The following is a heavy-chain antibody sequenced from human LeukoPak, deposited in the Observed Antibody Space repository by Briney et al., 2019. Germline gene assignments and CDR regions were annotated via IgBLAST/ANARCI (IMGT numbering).Heavy chain of an antibody. Sequence: GASVKASCKASGYTFTSYGISWVRQAPGQGLEWMGWISAYNGNTNYAQKLQGRVTMTTDTSTSTAYMELRSLRSDDTAVYYCARAHRPKGSSGYYYFDYWGQGTLVTVSS. CDR2: ISAYNGNT. V-gene: IGHV1-18*01. CDR3: ARAHRPKGSSGYYYFDY. J-gene: IGHJ4*02. CDR1: GYTFTSYG. D-gene: IGHD3-22*01.